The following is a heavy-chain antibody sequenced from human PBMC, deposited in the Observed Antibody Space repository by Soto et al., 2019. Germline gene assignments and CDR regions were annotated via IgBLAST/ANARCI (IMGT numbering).Heavy chain of an antibody. CDR3: ARGDATKIVVTTYYAMNV. CDR2: IHPRGDFT. D-gene: IGHD3-9*01. V-gene: IGHV1-46*01. CDR1: GYPFTNNY. Sequence: ASVKVSCKTLGYPFTNNYMHWVRQAPGQGLEWMGVIHPRGDFTIYAQKFQSRVTMTRDTSTSTDYMELRSLTSEDTAVYYCARGDATKIVVTTYYAMNVWGQGTTVTVSS. J-gene: IGHJ6*02.